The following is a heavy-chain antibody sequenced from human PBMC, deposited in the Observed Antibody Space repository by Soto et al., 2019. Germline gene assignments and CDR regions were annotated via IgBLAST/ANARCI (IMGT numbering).Heavy chain of an antibody. CDR2: IRSKGANYAT. Sequence: EVQLVESGGGLVQPGGSVKLSCAASGFTFSVSSMHWVRQASGKGLEWVGRIRSKGANYATRYSEAMKGRFIISRDDSKNTTYLQMSSLRTEDTAMYYCAIEGAGCGHWGQGTLVTVSS. V-gene: IGHV3-73*01. J-gene: IGHJ4*02. CDR3: AIEGAGCGH. CDR1: GFTFSVSS. D-gene: IGHD1-26*01.